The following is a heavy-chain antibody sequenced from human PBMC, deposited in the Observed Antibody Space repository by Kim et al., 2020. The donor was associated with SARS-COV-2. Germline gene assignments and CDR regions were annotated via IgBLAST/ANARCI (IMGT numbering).Heavy chain of an antibody. D-gene: IGHD6-13*01. CDR2: ISDDGDNK. CDR1: GFIFSSYT. Sequence: GGSLRLSCVASGFIFSSYTIHWVRQAPGKGLEWVALISDDGDNKYLADSVKGRFTISRDNSRNTVFLQMDGLRPEDTAVYYCARDWKQQLWGRGTLVTVSS. V-gene: IGHV3-30*04. CDR3: ARDWKQQL. J-gene: IGHJ4*02.